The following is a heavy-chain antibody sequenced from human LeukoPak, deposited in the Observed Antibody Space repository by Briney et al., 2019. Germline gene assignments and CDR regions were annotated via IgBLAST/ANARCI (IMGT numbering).Heavy chain of an antibody. D-gene: IGHD3-10*01. J-gene: IGHJ3*02. V-gene: IGHV1-69*13. Sequence: GASVKVSCTASGGTFSIYAISWVRQAPGQGLEWMGGIIPIFGTANYAQKFQGRVTITADESTSTAYMELSSLRSEDTAVYYCARAPIAPHSGSYYINDAFDIWGQGTMVTVSS. CDR3: ARAPIAPHSGSYYINDAFDI. CDR1: GGTFSIYA. CDR2: IIPIFGTA.